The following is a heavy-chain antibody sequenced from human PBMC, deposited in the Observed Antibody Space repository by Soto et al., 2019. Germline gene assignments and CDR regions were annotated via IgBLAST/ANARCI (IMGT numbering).Heavy chain of an antibody. CDR3: ARHVGSIVGASDY. CDR1: GGSISSYY. Sequence: SETLSLTCTVSGGSISSYYWSWIRQPPGKGLEWIGYIYYSGSTNYNPSLKSRVTISVDTSKNQFSLKLSSATAADTAVYYCARHVGSIVGASDYWGQGTLVTVSS. D-gene: IGHD1-26*01. CDR2: IYYSGST. V-gene: IGHV4-59*01. J-gene: IGHJ4*02.